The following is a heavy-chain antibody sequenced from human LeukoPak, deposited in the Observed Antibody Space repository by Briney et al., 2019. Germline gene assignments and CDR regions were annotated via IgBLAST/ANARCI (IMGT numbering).Heavy chain of an antibody. D-gene: IGHD2-2*02. CDR2: TSFDGTNK. CDR3: AKGRHCSSASCYTQTYYYYYMDV. CDR1: GFTFNYFA. J-gene: IGHJ6*03. Sequence: PGGSLRLSCAGSGFTFNYFAIHWVRQAPGKGLEWVAVTSFDGTNKYYADSVRGRFTISRDNSNKTVYLQMNSLRADDTAVYYCAKGRHCSSASCYTQTYYYYYMDVWGKGTTVTVSS. V-gene: IGHV3-30-3*01.